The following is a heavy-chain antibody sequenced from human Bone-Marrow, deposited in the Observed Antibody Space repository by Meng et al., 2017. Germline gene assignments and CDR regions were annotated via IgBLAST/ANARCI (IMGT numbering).Heavy chain of an antibody. CDR2: ITISGSVT. D-gene: IGHD2-2*01. V-gene: IGHV3-23*01. Sequence: GESLKISCAASGFTFSSSAMTWVRQAPGKGLEWVSAITISGSVTYYADSVKGRFTISRDNSKNTLYLQMNSLRAEDTAVYYCAKDGLGYLIPAANWGQGKLVTVCS. CDR3: AKDGLGYLIPAAN. CDR1: GFTFSSSA. J-gene: IGHJ4*02.